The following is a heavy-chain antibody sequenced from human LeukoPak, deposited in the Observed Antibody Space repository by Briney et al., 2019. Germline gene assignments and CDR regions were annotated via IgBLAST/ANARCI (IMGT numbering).Heavy chain of an antibody. CDR3: AKDPYYGSGSYLWFDP. CDR2: ISGSGGST. Sequence: PGGSLRLSCAASGFTLSSYAMSWVRQAPGKGLEWVSAISGSGGSTYYADSVKGRFTISRDNSKNTLYLQMNSLRAEDTAVYYCAKDPYYGSGSYLWFDPWGQGTLVTVSS. J-gene: IGHJ5*02. CDR1: GFTLSSYA. D-gene: IGHD3-10*01. V-gene: IGHV3-23*01.